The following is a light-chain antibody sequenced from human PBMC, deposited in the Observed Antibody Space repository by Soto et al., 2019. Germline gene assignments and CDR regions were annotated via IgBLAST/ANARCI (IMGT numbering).Light chain of an antibody. CDR3: QQYNSYST. CDR1: QSISSW. CDR2: DAS. Sequence: FHMTQSPSTLSASVGYRATITCRASQSISSWLAWYQQKPGKAPKVLIYDASSLESGVPSRFSGSGSGTEFTLTISSLKPDDFATYYCQQYNSYSTFGQGTKVDIK. J-gene: IGKJ1*01. V-gene: IGKV1-5*01.